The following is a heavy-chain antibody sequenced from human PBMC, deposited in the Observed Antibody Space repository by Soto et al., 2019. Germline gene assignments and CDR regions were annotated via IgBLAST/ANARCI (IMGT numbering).Heavy chain of an antibody. J-gene: IGHJ6*02. CDR2: IYYSGST. V-gene: IGHV4-59*01. D-gene: IGHD3-9*01. Sequence: PSETLSLTCTVSGGSISSYYWSWIRQPPGKGLEWIGYIYYSGSTNYNPSLKSRVTISVDTSKNQFSLKLSSVTAADTAVYYCARSTPIGDYDILTGSYYYGMDVWGQGTTVTVSS. CDR3: ARSTPIGDYDILTGSYYYGMDV. CDR1: GGSISSYY.